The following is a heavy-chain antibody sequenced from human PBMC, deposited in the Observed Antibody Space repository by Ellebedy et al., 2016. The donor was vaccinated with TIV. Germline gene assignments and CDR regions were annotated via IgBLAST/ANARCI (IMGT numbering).Heavy chain of an antibody. CDR1: GFPFSSYS. CDR2: FSSSSSTI. Sequence: GESLKIYCAASGFPFSSYSMNWVRAAPGKGLEWVSYFSSSSSTIYYADSVKGRFTISRDNAKNSLYLQMNSLGDEHTAVYYCAKGLTMYYFDYWGQGTLVTVSS. D-gene: IGHD3-10*02. CDR3: AKGLTMYYFDY. V-gene: IGHV3-48*02. J-gene: IGHJ4*02.